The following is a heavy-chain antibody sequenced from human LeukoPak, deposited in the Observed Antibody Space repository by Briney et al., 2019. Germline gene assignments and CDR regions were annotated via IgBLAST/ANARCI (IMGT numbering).Heavy chain of an antibody. D-gene: IGHD2/OR15-2a*01. CDR1: GSTFSSYS. CDR3: VSFYETY. V-gene: IGHV3-21*01. CDR2: ISSSSDHI. Sequence: GGSLRLSCAASGSTFSSYSMNWVRQAPGKGLEWVSSISSSSDHIAYADSVKGRFTISKDNAKNTVYLQMNSLRAEDTAVYYCVSFYETYWGRGTLVTVSS. J-gene: IGHJ4*02.